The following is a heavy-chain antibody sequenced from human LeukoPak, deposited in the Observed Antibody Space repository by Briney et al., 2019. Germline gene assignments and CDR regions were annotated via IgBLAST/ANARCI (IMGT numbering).Heavy chain of an antibody. Sequence: PGGSLRLSCAASGFTFSSYAMSWVRQAPGKGLEWVSAISGGGGSTYSADSVKGRFTISRDNSKNTLYLQMNSLRAEDTAVYYCAKDSTSGYQIVEYFQHWGQGTLVTVSS. J-gene: IGHJ1*01. CDR3: AKDSTSGYQIVEYFQH. D-gene: IGHD3-22*01. V-gene: IGHV3-23*01. CDR2: ISGGGGST. CDR1: GFTFSSYA.